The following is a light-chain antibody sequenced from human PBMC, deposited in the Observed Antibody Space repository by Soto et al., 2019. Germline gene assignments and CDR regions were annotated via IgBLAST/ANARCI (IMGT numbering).Light chain of an antibody. J-gene: IGKJ4*01. CDR3: LQLFRYPLT. Sequence: DIQLTQSPSFLSASVGDRITITCRASQGISNYLAWYQQKPGKAPELLVYSASTLQSGVPSRFSGGWSETEFSLTIGTLQPEDFATYYCLQLFRYPLTFGGGTKVDLK. CDR1: QGISNY. V-gene: IGKV1-9*01. CDR2: SAS.